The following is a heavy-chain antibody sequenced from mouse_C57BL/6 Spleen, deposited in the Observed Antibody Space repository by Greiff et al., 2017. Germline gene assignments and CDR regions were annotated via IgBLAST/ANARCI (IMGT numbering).Heavy chain of an antibody. CDR2: IDPSDSYT. Sequence: QVQLQQPGAELVMPGASVKLSCKASGYTFTSYWMHWVKQRPGQGLAWIGEIDPSDSYTNYNQKFKGKSTLTVDKSSSTAYMQLSSLTSEGSAVYYCARRDGSGNCDDWGQGTTLTVSS. CDR3: ARRDGSGNCDD. D-gene: IGHD6-1*01. CDR1: GYTFTSYW. J-gene: IGHJ2*01. V-gene: IGHV1-69*01.